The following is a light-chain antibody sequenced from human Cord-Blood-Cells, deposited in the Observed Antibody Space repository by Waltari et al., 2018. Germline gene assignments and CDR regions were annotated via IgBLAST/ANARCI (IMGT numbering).Light chain of an antibody. Sequence: DIQMTQSPSSLSASVGDRVTITCQASQDISNYLNWYQQKPGKAPKLLIYDASNLETGVPSRFSGSGSGTDFTFTISSLQPEDLATYYCQQYDNRPPLTFGGGTKVEIK. V-gene: IGKV1-33*01. CDR1: QDISNY. CDR3: QQYDNRPPLT. J-gene: IGKJ4*01. CDR2: DAS.